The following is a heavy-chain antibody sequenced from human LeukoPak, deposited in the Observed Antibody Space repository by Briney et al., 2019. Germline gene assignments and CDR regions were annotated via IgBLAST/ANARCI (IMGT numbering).Heavy chain of an antibody. D-gene: IGHD6-13*01. CDR2: IRSDGSKT. CDR1: GFTLTSYG. J-gene: IGHJ4*02. V-gene: IGHV3-30*18. Sequence: PGRSLRLSCVASGFTLTSYGMHWVRQAPGKGPEWVAVIRSDGSKTYYADSVKGRFTISRDTSKNTLYLQMNSLRPEDTAVYYCAKDVRGEAAAQDYWGQGTLVTVSS. CDR3: AKDVRGEAAAQDY.